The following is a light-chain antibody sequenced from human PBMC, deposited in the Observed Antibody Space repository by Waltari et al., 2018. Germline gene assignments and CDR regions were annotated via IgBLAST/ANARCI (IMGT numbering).Light chain of an antibody. J-gene: IGKJ3*01. CDR1: QSLLHTNGYNY. CDR3: MQALHTPRFT. Sequence: DIVMTQSPLALPVTPGEPASISCRSSQSLLHTNGYNYLDWYRQKPGQSPQLLIYLGSKRASGVPARFSGSGSGTDFTLKISRVEAEDVGVYYCMQALHTPRFTFGPGTKVDIK. CDR2: LGS. V-gene: IGKV2-28*01.